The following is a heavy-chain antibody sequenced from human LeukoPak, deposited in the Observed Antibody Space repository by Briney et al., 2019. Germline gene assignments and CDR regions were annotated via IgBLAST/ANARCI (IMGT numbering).Heavy chain of an antibody. CDR1: GFTFSSYG. CDR3: ARDDGGVAAPVYYFDY. Sequence: QPGGSLRLSCAASGFTFSSYGMHWVRQAPGKGLEWVAVISYDGSNKYYADSVKGRFTISRDNSKNTLYLQMNSLRAEDTAVYYCARDDGGVAAPVYYFDYWGQGTLVTVSS. D-gene: IGHD2-15*01. V-gene: IGHV3-30*19. CDR2: ISYDGSNK. J-gene: IGHJ4*02.